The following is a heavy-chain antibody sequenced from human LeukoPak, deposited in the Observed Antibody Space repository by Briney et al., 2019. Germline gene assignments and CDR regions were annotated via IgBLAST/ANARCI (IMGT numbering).Heavy chain of an antibody. CDR2: ISAYNGNT. J-gene: IGHJ4*02. Sequence: ASVKVSCKASGYTFTSYGISWVRQAPGQGLEWMGWISAYNGNTNYAQKLQGRVTMTTDTSTSTAYMELRSLRSGDTAVYYCARDHLTMVRGTSDYWGQGTLVTVSS. D-gene: IGHD3-10*01. CDR1: GYTFTSYG. CDR3: ARDHLTMVRGTSDY. V-gene: IGHV1-18*01.